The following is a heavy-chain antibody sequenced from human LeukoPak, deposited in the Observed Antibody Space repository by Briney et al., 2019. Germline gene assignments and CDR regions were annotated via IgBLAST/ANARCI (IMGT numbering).Heavy chain of an antibody. CDR3: ARDSGSGSQDYSFDY. CDR2: ISYDGSNK. CDR1: GFTFSSYA. V-gene: IGHV3-30*04. D-gene: IGHD3-10*01. J-gene: IGHJ4*02. Sequence: SGGSLRLSCAASGFTFSSYAMHWVRQAPGKGLEWVAVISYDGSNKYYADSVKGRFTISRDNSKNTLYLQMNSLRAEDTAVYYCARDSGSGSQDYSFDYWGQGTLVTVSS.